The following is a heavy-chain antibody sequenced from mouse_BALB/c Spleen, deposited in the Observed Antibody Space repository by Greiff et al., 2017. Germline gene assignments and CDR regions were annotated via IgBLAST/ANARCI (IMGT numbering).Heavy chain of an antibody. V-gene: IGHV1-54*01. CDR2: INPGSGGT. CDR3: ARGYLAWFAY. J-gene: IGHJ3*01. D-gene: IGHD2-3*01. Sequence: QVQLQQSGAELVRPWPSLSVSCTASGYSFTNYLIEWVKQRPGQGLEWIGVINPGSGGTNYNAKFKGKATLTADKSSSTVYMQLSGLTSDDSAVYFCARGYLAWFAYWGQGTLVTVSA. CDR1: GYSFTNYL.